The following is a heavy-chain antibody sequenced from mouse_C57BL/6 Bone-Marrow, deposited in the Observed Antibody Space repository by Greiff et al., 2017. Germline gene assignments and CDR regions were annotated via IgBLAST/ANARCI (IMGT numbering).Heavy chain of an antibody. D-gene: IGHD2-5*01. V-gene: IGHV5-17*01. CDR2: ISSGSSTI. Sequence: EVNVVESGGGLVKPGGSLKLSCAASGFTFSDYGMHWVRQAPEKGLEWVAYISSGSSTIYYADTVKGRFTISRDNAKNTLFLQMTSLRSEDTAMYYCAKDSYDSKRAMDYWGQGTSVTVSS. J-gene: IGHJ4*01. CDR1: GFTFSDYG. CDR3: AKDSYDSKRAMDY.